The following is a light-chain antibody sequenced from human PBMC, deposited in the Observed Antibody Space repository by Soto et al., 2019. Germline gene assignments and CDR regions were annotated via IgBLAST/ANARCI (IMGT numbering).Light chain of an antibody. Sequence: DIVMTQSPDSLAVSLGERATINCKSSQSVLYSPNNKNYLAWYQQKPGQPPKLIVYWASTRESGVPERFSGSASGTDFTLPISSLQAEDAAVYYCQQYHSAPQTFGQGTKVEIK. J-gene: IGKJ1*01. CDR1: QSVLYSPNNKNY. CDR2: WAS. CDR3: QQYHSAPQT. V-gene: IGKV4-1*01.